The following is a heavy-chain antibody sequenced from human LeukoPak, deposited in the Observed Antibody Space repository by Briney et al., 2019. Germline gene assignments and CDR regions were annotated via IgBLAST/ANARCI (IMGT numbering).Heavy chain of an antibody. CDR1: GFTFSSYA. J-gene: IGHJ5*02. V-gene: IGHV3-23*01. Sequence: PGGSLTLSCAASGFTFSSYAMSWVRQAPGKGLEWVSAISGSGGSTYYADSVKGRFTISRDNSKNTLYLQMNSLRAEDTAVYYCAKDGSARIAARRSVNWFDPWGQGTLVTVSS. D-gene: IGHD6-6*01. CDR3: AKDGSARIAARRSVNWFDP. CDR2: ISGSGGST.